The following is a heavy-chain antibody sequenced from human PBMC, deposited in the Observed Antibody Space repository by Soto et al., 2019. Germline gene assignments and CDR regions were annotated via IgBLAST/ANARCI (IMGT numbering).Heavy chain of an antibody. V-gene: IGHV1-18*01. Sequence: ASVKVSCKASGYTFPNYGITWVRQAPGQGLEWMGWISAYKTNIKYAQKFQGRVTLTTDTSTSTAYMELRSLRSDDTAIYYCVRDLDGSGAYYTDFWGQGTLVTVSS. CDR1: GYTFPNYG. CDR3: VRDLDGSGAYYTDF. J-gene: IGHJ4*02. CDR2: ISAYKTNI. D-gene: IGHD3-10*01.